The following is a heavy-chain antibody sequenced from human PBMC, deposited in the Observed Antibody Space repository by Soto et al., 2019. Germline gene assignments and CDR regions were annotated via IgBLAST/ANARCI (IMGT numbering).Heavy chain of an antibody. D-gene: IGHD6-13*01. CDR3: ARDSPTSSSLLPFDY. CDR2: ISAYNGNT. Sequence: ASVKVSCKASGYTFTSYGISWVRQAPGQGLEWMGWISAYNGNTNYAQKLQGRVTMTTDTSTSTAYMELRSLRSDDTAVYYCARDSPTSSSLLPFDYWGQGTLVTVS. CDR1: GYTFTSYG. V-gene: IGHV1-18*01. J-gene: IGHJ4*02.